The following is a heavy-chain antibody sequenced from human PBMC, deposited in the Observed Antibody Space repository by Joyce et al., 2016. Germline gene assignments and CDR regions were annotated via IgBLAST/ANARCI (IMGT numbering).Heavy chain of an antibody. CDR3: ARSSYTNGIFDY. J-gene: IGHJ4*02. Sequence: EVQLVESGGGLVKPGGSLRLSCAASGFTFSSYSMSWVRQAPGKGLEWVSSHSSSSSYIKYTDSVKGRFTISRDNAKNSLYLQMNSLRVEDTAVYYCARSSYTNGIFDYWGQGTLVTVSS. CDR1: GFTFSSYS. CDR2: HSSSSSYI. V-gene: IGHV3-21*01. D-gene: IGHD2-8*01.